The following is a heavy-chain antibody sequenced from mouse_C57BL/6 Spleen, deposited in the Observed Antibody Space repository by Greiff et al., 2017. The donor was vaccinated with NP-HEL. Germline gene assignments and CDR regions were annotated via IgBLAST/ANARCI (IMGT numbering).Heavy chain of an antibody. V-gene: IGHV5-6*01. CDR2: ISSGGSYT. Sequence: EVMLVESGGDLVKPGGSLKLSCAASGFTFSSYGMSWVRQTPDKRLEWVATISSGGSYTYYPDSVKGRFTISRDNAKNTLYLQMSSLKSEDTAMYYCARDSSGYPLEYWGQGTTLTVSS. J-gene: IGHJ2*01. D-gene: IGHD3-2*02. CDR1: GFTFSSYG. CDR3: ARDSSGYPLEY.